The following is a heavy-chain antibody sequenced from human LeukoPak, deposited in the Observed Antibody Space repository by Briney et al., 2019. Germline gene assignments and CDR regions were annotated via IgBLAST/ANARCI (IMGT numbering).Heavy chain of an antibody. V-gene: IGHV3-21*01. D-gene: IGHD1-26*01. CDR2: ISSSSSYI. Sequence: GGSLRLACAASGFTFSSYSMNWVRQAPGKGLEWVSSISSSSSYIYYADSVKGRFTISRDNAKNSLYLQMNSLRAEDTAVYYCARETAVGATNYWGQGTLATVSS. J-gene: IGHJ4*02. CDR1: GFTFSSYS. CDR3: ARETAVGATNY.